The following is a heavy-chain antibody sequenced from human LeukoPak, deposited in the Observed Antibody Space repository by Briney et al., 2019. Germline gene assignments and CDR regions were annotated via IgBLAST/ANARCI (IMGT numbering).Heavy chain of an antibody. D-gene: IGHD6-13*01. V-gene: IGHV3-23*01. CDR2: ISGSGGST. J-gene: IGHJ1*01. CDR1: GFTFSSYA. CDR3: AKARRPIAAAGYTFQH. Sequence: PGGSLRLSCAASGFTFSSYAMSWVRQAPGKGLEWVSAISGSGGSTYYADSVKGRFTISRDNSKNTLYLQMNSLRAEDTAVYYCAKARRPIAAAGYTFQHWGQGTLVTVSS.